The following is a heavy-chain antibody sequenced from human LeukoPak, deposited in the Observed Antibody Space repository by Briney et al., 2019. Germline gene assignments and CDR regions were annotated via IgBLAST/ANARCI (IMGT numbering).Heavy chain of an antibody. D-gene: IGHD6-13*01. V-gene: IGHV4-38-2*02. J-gene: IGHJ5*02. Sequence: SETLSLTCTVSGYSISSGYYWGWIRQPPGKGLEWIGSIYHSGRTFYNPSLKSRVTISVDTSKNQFSLKLSSVTAADTAVYYCARSLYSSSWYRGADWFDPWGQGTLVTVSS. CDR3: ARSLYSSSWYRGADWFDP. CDR1: GYSISSGYY. CDR2: IYHSGRT.